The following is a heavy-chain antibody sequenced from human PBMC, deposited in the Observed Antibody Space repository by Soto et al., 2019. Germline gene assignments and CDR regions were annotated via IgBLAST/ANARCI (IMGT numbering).Heavy chain of an antibody. CDR3: ARDQGNSSSWPIDF. CDR2: INPKNGDT. CDR1: GYIFTDYY. V-gene: IGHV1-2*04. J-gene: IGHJ4*02. D-gene: IGHD6-13*01. Sequence: GASVKVSCKTSGYIFTDYYIHWIRQAPGQGLEWMGYINPKNGDTTYEQKFQDWVTMTRDTSVNTAYIDLRSLRFNDTAVYYCARDQGNSSSWPIDFWGQGTQVTVSS.